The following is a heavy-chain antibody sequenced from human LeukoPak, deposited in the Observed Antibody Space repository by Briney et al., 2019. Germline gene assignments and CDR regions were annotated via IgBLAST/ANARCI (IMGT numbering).Heavy chain of an antibody. CDR2: IPYDGSNK. CDR3: ARDKITMIVSVGAFYYYYYGMDV. CDR1: GFTFSSYG. Sequence: PGRSLRLSCAASGFTFSSYGMHWVRQAPGKGLEWVAVIPYDGSNKYYADSVKGRFTISRDNSKNTLYLQMNSLRADDTAVYYCARDKITMIVSVGAFYYYYYGMDVWGQGTMVTVSS. V-gene: IGHV3-30*03. J-gene: IGHJ6*02. D-gene: IGHD3-22*01.